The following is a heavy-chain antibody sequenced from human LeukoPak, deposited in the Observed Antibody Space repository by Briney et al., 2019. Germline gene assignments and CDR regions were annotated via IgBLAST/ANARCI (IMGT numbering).Heavy chain of an antibody. CDR2: TYYRSKWSF. D-gene: IGHD2-2*01. CDR1: RDSLFTNSVA. J-gene: IGHJ4*02. CDR3: ARGKYTSFDN. V-gene: IGHV6-1*01. Sequence: SQTLSLTCAISRDSLFTNSVAWNWIRQSPSRGLEWLGRTYYRSKWSFDYALSVKSRITISADTSKNHFSLQLSSVTPDDTALYYCARGKYTSFDNWGQGTLVTVSS.